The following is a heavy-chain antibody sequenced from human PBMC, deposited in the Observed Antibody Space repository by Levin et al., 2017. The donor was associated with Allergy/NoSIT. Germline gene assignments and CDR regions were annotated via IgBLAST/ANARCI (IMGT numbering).Heavy chain of an antibody. CDR1: GFTFSSYS. J-gene: IGHJ4*02. CDR2: ISTSSTTI. Sequence: GGSLRLSCVASGFTFSSYSMNWVRQTPGKGLEFISYISTSSTTIYYADSVKGRFTISRDNAKNSLYLQMNSLRVEDTAVYYCARGDIDYWGQGTLVTVSS. CDR3: ARGDIDY. D-gene: IGHD5-24*01. V-gene: IGHV3-48*01.